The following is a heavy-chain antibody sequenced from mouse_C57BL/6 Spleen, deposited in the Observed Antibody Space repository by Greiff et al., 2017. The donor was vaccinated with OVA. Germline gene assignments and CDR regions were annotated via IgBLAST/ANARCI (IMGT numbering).Heavy chain of an antibody. Sequence: EVQLVESGGGLVKPGGSLKLSCAASGFTFSSYAMSWVRQTPEKRLEWVATISDGGSYTYYPDNVKGRFTISRDNAKNNLYLQMSHLKSEDTAMYYCARGGGYLFDYWGQGTTLTVSS. D-gene: IGHD2-2*01. V-gene: IGHV5-4*01. J-gene: IGHJ2*01. CDR3: ARGGGYLFDY. CDR2: ISDGGSYT. CDR1: GFTFSSYA.